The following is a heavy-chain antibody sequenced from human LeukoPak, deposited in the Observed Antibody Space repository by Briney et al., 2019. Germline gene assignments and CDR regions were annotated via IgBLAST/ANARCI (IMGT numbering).Heavy chain of an antibody. V-gene: IGHV1-8*01. Sequence: GSSVKVSCKASGYTCTSYDINWVRQATGQGLEWMGWMNPNSGNTGYAQKFQGRVTMTRNTSISTAYMALSSLRSEDTAMYYCARGDYYDSSGSLSGAFDIWGQGTMVTVSS. CDR3: ARGDYYDSSGSLSGAFDI. D-gene: IGHD3-22*01. CDR2: MNPNSGNT. CDR1: GYTCTSYD. J-gene: IGHJ3*02.